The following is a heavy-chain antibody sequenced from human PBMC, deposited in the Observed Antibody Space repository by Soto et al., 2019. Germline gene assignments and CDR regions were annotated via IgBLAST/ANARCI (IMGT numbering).Heavy chain of an antibody. D-gene: IGHD2-2*01. CDR1: GYTFTSYD. V-gene: IGHV1-8*01. J-gene: IGHJ6*03. CDR2: MNPNSGNT. Sequence: ASVKVSXKASGYTFTSYDINWVRQATGQGLEWMGWMNPNSGNTGYAQKFQGRVTMTRNTSISTAYMELSSLRSEDTAVYYCARGTVVVPAADIYYYYMDVWGKGTTVTVSS. CDR3: ARGTVVVPAADIYYYYMDV.